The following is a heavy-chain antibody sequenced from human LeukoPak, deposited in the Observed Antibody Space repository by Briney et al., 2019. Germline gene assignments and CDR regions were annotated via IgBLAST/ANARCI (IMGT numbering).Heavy chain of an antibody. J-gene: IGHJ6*02. CDR3: ARGDYLAAAGYYYYGMDV. D-gene: IGHD6-13*01. CDR2: IWYDGSNK. Sequence: GGSLRLSCAASGFTFSSYGMHWVRQAPGKGLEWVAVIWYDGSNKYYADSVKGRFTISRDNSKNTLYLQMNSLRAEDTAVHYCARGDYLAAAGYYYYGMDVWGQGTTVTVSS. V-gene: IGHV3-33*01. CDR1: GFTFSSYG.